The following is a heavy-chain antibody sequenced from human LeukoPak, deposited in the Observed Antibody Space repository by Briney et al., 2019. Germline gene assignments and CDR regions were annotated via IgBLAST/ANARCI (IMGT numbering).Heavy chain of an antibody. J-gene: IGHJ4*02. V-gene: IGHV3-21*01. D-gene: IGHD3-16*01. Sequence: PGGSLRLSCAASGFTFSTYNMHWVRQARGKGLEWVSSISSSSSYIYYADSVKGRFTISRDNAKNSLYLQMNSLRAEDTAVYYCAREGIAFGGPTTSDYWGQGTLLTVSS. CDR1: GFTFSTYN. CDR2: ISSSSSYI. CDR3: AREGIAFGGPTTSDY.